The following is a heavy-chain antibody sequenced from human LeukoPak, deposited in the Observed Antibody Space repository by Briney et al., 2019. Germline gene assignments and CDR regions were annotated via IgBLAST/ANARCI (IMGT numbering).Heavy chain of an antibody. D-gene: IGHD3-22*01. CDR3: ARDIFSDCYDSSGYYSRRPFDH. CDR2: ISSSSSYI. CDR1: GFTFSTYS. V-gene: IGHV3-21*01. Sequence: PGGSLRLSCAASGFTFSTYSMNWVRQAPGKGLEWVSSISSSSSYIYYADSVKGRFTISRDNAKNSLHLQMNSLRAEDTALYYCARDIFSDCYDSSGYYSRRPFDHWGQGTLVTVSS. J-gene: IGHJ4*02.